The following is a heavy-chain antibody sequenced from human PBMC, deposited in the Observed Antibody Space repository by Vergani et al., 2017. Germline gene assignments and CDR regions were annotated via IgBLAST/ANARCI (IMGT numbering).Heavy chain of an antibody. CDR1: GGSISSYY. CDR3: ARVSHPYYFDY. V-gene: IGHV4-59*01. J-gene: IGHJ4*02. Sequence: QVQLQESGPGLVKPSETLSLTCTVSGGSISSYYWSWIRQPPGKGLEWIGYIYYSGSTNYNPSLKSRVTISVDTSKNQSSLKLSSVTAADTAVYYCARVSHPYYFDYWGQGTLVTVSS. CDR2: IYYSGST.